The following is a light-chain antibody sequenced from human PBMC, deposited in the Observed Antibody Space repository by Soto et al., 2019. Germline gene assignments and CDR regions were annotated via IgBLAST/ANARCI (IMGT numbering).Light chain of an antibody. CDR3: QQAGSFPIT. V-gene: IGKV1-12*01. J-gene: IGKJ5*01. CDR1: QNISTW. CDR2: AAS. Sequence: DIQMTQSPSSVSASVGDRVTITCRASQNISTWLAWYQQKPGTAPKLPIYAASSLKSGVPSRFSGSGSGTDFTLTITSLQPEDFATYHCQQAGSFPITFGQGTRLEIK.